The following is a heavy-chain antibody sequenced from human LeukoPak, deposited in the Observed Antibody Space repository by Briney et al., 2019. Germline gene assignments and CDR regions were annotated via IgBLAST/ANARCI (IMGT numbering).Heavy chain of an antibody. D-gene: IGHD6-19*01. J-gene: IGHJ4*02. CDR3: AKDPYRISVAGTEPDF. CDR2: IRYDGSNK. V-gene: IGHV3-30*02. CDR1: GFTFSSYG. Sequence: TGGSLRLSCAASGFTFSSYGMHWVRQAPGKGLEWVAFIRYDGSNKYYADSVKGRFTISRDNSKNTLYLQMNSLRAEDTAVYYCAKDPYRISVAGTEPDFGGQGTLVTVSS.